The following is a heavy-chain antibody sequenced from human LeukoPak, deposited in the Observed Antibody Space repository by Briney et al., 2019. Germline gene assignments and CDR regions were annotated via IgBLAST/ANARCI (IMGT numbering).Heavy chain of an antibody. D-gene: IGHD6-13*01. Sequence: ASVKVSCKASGYTFTSYYTHWVRQAPGQGLEWMGIINPSGGSTSYAQKFQGRVTMTRDTSTSTVCMELSSLRSEDTAVYYCARSLGIAAAGPDYWGQGTLVTVSS. CDR3: ARSLGIAAAGPDY. J-gene: IGHJ4*02. V-gene: IGHV1-46*01. CDR2: INPSGGST. CDR1: GYTFTSYY.